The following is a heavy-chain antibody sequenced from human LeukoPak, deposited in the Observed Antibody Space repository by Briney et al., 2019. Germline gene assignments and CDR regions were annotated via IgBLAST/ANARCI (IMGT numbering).Heavy chain of an antibody. D-gene: IGHD1-26*01. V-gene: IGHV3-9*01. CDR2: ISWNSGSI. CDR1: GFTFDDYA. Sequence: PGGSLRLSCAASGFTFDDYAMHWVRQAPGKGLEWGSCISWNSGSIGYADSVKGRFTISRDNAKNSLYLQMNSLRAEDTALYYCAKDLMSGSYFHNWYFDLWGRGTLVTVSS. J-gene: IGHJ2*01. CDR3: AKDLMSGSYFHNWYFDL.